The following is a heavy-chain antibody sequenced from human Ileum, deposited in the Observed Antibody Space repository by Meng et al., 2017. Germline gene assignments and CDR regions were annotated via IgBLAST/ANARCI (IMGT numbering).Heavy chain of an antibody. Sequence: QLTPLQDEPGLVKASQTPSPTGASSGGSVSSDSGAWNGSRQPPSRGLEWLVRTFYSSKWNDDFAESVKSRITITTDTSKNQFSLQLIAVTPEDTAVYYCARGWYSSGFHSWGQGTLVTVSS. J-gene: IGHJ4*02. V-gene: IGHV6-1*01. CDR1: GGSVSSDSGA. CDR3: ARGWYSSGFHS. D-gene: IGHD6-19*01. CDR2: TFYSSKWND.